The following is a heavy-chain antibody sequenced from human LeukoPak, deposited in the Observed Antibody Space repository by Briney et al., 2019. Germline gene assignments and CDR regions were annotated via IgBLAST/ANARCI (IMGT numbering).Heavy chain of an antibody. CDR3: ARLSAMAHDAFDI. J-gene: IGHJ3*02. D-gene: IGHD2-2*01. CDR2: VYSTGSTTGST. CDR1: GGFISSTSIYY. Sequence: PSETLSLTCTVSGGFISSTSIYYWGWIRQPPGKGLEWIGSVYSTGSTTGSTYYNPSLKSRVTISADTSKNQFSLKLNSVTAADTAVYYCARLSAMAHDAFDIWGQGTMVTVSS. V-gene: IGHV4-39*01.